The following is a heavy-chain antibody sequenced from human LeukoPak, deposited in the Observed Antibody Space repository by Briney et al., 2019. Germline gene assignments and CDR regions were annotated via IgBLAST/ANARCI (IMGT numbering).Heavy chain of an antibody. V-gene: IGHV3-21*01. CDR3: ARVVKGSHPSHYYYYYMDV. D-gene: IGHD2-15*01. Sequence: PGGSLRLSCAASGFTFSSYSMNWVRQAPGKGLEWVSSISSSSSYIYYADSVKGRFTISRDNAKNSLYLQMNSPRAEDTAVYYCARVVKGSHPSHYYYYYMDVWGKGTTVTVSS. CDR2: ISSSSSYI. J-gene: IGHJ6*03. CDR1: GFTFSSYS.